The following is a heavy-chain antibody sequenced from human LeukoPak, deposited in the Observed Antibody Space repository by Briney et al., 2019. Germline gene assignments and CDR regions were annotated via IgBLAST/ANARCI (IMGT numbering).Heavy chain of an antibody. Sequence: SVKVSCKASGGTFSSYAISWVRQAPGQGLEWMGGIIPIFGTANYAQKFQGRVTITADEPTSTAYMELSSLRSEDTAVYYCARELLLYDFWSGYYERPFDYWGQGTLVTVSS. D-gene: IGHD3-3*01. CDR1: GGTFSSYA. CDR2: IIPIFGTA. J-gene: IGHJ4*02. V-gene: IGHV1-69*01. CDR3: ARELLLYDFWSGYYERPFDY.